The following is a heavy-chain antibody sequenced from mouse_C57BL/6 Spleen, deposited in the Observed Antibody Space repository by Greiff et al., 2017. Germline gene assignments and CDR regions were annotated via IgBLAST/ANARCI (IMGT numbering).Heavy chain of an antibody. D-gene: IGHD1-1*01. J-gene: IGHJ2*01. CDR1: GYTFTSYW. Sequence: QVQLQQPGAELVKPGASVKLSCKASGYTFTSYWMHWVKQRPGQGLEWIGMIHPNSGSTNYNEKFKSKATLTVDKSSSTAYMQLSSLTSEDSAVYYCARSPPYSYGSSYPFDYWGQGTTLTVSS. V-gene: IGHV1-64*01. CDR2: IHPNSGST. CDR3: ARSPPYSYGSSYPFDY.